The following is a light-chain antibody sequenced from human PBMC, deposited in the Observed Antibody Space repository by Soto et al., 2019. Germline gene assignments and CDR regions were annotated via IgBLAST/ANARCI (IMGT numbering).Light chain of an antibody. CDR1: QSVFYSSNNKNY. CDR2: WAS. J-gene: IGKJ1*01. V-gene: IGKV4-1*01. Sequence: IVMTQSPDSLSVSLGERATSNCKSSQSVFYSSNNKNYLAWYQQKPGQPPKLLIYWASTRESGVPDRFSGSGSGTDFTLTISSLQAEDVAVYYCQQYYSTLRTFGQGTKVDI. CDR3: QQYYSTLRT.